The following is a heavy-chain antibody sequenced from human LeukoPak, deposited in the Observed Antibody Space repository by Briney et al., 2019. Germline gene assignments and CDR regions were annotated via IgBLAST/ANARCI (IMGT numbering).Heavy chain of an antibody. Sequence: GGSLRLSCAASGFTFSSYAMSWVRQAPGKGLEWVSAVSGSGGSTYYADSVKGRFTIPRDNSKNTLYLQMNSLRAEDTAVYYCAKAGQPLSQFDYWGQGTLVTVSS. CDR2: VSGSGGST. V-gene: IGHV3-23*01. D-gene: IGHD3-10*01. J-gene: IGHJ4*02. CDR3: AKAGQPLSQFDY. CDR1: GFTFSSYA.